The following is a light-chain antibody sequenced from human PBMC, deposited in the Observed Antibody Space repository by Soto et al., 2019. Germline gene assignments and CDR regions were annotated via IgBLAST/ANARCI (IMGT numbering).Light chain of an antibody. J-gene: IGKJ1*01. V-gene: IGKV3-20*01. CDR1: QSVSGTY. CDR2: GAS. Sequence: EIVLTQSPGTLSLSPGERATLSCRASQSVSGTYLAWYQQTPGQAPRLLIYGASSRATGIPDRFSGSGSGTDFTLKISRVEAEDVGVYYCMQPLQSWTFGQGTKVEIK. CDR3: MQPLQSWT.